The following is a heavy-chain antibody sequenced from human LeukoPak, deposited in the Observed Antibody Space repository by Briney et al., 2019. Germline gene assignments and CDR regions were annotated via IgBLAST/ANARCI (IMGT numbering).Heavy chain of an antibody. CDR2: ISYDGSGK. Sequence: PGGSLRLSCAASGFTFSSYAMHWVRQAPGKGLDWVAVISYDGSGKYYADSVEGRFTISRDNSKNTLYLQMNSLRAEDTAVYYCAKDDCSSTSCYPRGPDYWGQGTLVTVSS. CDR1: GFTFSSYA. J-gene: IGHJ4*02. V-gene: IGHV3-30-3*01. CDR3: AKDDCSSTSCYPRGPDY. D-gene: IGHD2-2*01.